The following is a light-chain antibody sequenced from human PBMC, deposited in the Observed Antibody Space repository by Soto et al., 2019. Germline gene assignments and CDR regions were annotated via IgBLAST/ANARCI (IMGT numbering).Light chain of an antibody. Sequence: QSALTQPASVSGSPGRSITISCTGTSSDVGAYNYVSWYQQYPGKAPKLMIYDVSNRPSGVSNRFSGSKSGYTASLTISGLPAEDEADYYCSSYTSSSTPLFGGGTKLTVL. CDR1: SSDVGAYNY. V-gene: IGLV2-14*01. CDR2: DVS. CDR3: SSYTSSSTPL. J-gene: IGLJ2*01.